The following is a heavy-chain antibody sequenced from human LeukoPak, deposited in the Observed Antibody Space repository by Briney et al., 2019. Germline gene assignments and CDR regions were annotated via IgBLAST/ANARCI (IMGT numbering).Heavy chain of an antibody. D-gene: IGHD3-22*01. CDR3: ASHYYDRSDAFDI. CDR1: GYSFTSYW. Sequence: GESLKISCKGSGYSFTSYWIGWVRQMPGKGLEWMGIIYPGDSDTTYSPSFQGQVTISADKSISTAYLQWSSLKASDTAIYYCASHYYDRSDAFDIWGQGTMVTVSS. V-gene: IGHV5-51*01. CDR2: IYPGDSDT. J-gene: IGHJ3*02.